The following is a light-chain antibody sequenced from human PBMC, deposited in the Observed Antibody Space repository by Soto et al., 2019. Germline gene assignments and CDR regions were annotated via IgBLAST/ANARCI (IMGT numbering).Light chain of an antibody. J-gene: IGKJ1*01. V-gene: IGKV2-24*01. CDR3: MQATQSSWT. Sequence: DIVMTQTPLSSPVTLGQPVSICCGWSQRLVHSNGKTYLSWLHQRPGQPPRLVIYKISERFSGVPDRFSGSGAGTDFTLRISRVEAEDVGVYYCMQATQSSWTFGQGTKV. CDR2: KIS. CDR1: QRLVHSNGKTY.